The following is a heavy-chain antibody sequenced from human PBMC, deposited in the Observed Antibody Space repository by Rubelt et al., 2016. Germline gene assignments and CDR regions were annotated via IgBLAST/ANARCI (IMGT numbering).Heavy chain of an antibody. J-gene: IGHJ3*02. D-gene: IGHD3-10*01. CDR3: ARGYDYYGSGRGDAFDI. CDR2: INHSGST. CDR1: GGSFSGYY. Sequence: QVQLQQWGAGLLKPSETLSLTCAVYGGSFSGYYWSWIRQPPGKGLEWIGEINHSGSTNYNPSLKSRVTISVETSKNQFSRKLSSGTAADTAVYYCARGYDYYGSGRGDAFDIWGQGTMVTVSS. V-gene: IGHV4-34*01.